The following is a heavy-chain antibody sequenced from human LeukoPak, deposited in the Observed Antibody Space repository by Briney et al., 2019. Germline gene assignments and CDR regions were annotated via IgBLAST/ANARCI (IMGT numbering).Heavy chain of an antibody. CDR1: GGSFSGYY. CDR3: ARDTYDAFDI. CDR2: INHSGST. D-gene: IGHD2-2*02. Sequence: ASETLPLTCAVYGGSFSGYYWSWIRQPPGKGLEWIGEINHSGSTNYNASLKSRVTISVDTSKNQFSLQLSSVTAADTAVYYCARDTYDAFDIWGQGTMVTVSS. J-gene: IGHJ3*02. V-gene: IGHV4-34*01.